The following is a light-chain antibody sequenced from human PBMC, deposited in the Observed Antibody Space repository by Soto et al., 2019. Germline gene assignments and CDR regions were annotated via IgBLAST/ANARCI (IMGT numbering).Light chain of an antibody. CDR3: QQYRRSSIT. CDR2: GAS. J-gene: IGKJ5*01. V-gene: IGKV3-20*01. Sequence: IVWTRSPGTLSVSPGERATLSCRTSQSVSSDYLALYQQKRGHAPRLLIYGASSMDTGIPYMCSGSWSGTYFTLTITILEPEDFAVYYCQQYRRSSITFGQGTRLEIK. CDR1: QSVSSDY.